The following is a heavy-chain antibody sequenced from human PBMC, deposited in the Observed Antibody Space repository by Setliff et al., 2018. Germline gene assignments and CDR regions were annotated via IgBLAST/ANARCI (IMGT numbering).Heavy chain of an antibody. V-gene: IGHV3-7*01. J-gene: IGHJ6*02. Sequence: LRLSCAASGFTFSRYWMSWVRQAPGKGLEWVANIKQDGSERYYVDSVKGRFTISRDNAKNSLYLQMNSLRAEDTAVYYCARDHVYGSQYYYYYYGMDVWGQGTTVTVSS. CDR3: ARDHVYGSQYYYYYYGMDV. CDR1: GFTFSRYW. CDR2: IKQDGSER. D-gene: IGHD3-10*01.